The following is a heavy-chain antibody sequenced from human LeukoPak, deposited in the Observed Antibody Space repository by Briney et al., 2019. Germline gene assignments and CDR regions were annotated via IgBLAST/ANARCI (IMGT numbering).Heavy chain of an antibody. D-gene: IGHD3-22*01. V-gene: IGHV1-69*04. J-gene: IGHJ5*02. CDR3: ARAPSDYYDSSGYYVNWFDP. Sequence: SVKVSCKASGGTFSSYAISWVRQAPGQGLEWMGRIIPILDISNYAQKFQGRVTITADKSTSTAYMELSSLRTEDTAVYYCARAPSDYYDSSGYYVNWFDPWGQGTLVTVSS. CDR1: GGTFSSYA. CDR2: IIPILDIS.